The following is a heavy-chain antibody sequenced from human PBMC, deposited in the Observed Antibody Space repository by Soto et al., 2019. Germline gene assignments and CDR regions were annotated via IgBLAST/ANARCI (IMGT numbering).Heavy chain of an antibody. CDR1: GGSISGYY. CDR3: AGWFGGKGGMDV. Sequence: QVQLLESGPGLVKASETLTLTCTVSGGSISGYYWSWIRQPAGKGLEWIGRIYNSGSTNYNSSLMSRVTMSVYTSTNQFSVKLTSVTAADTAVDYCAGWFGGKGGMDVWGQGTTVSVSS. J-gene: IGHJ6*02. CDR2: IYNSGST. V-gene: IGHV4-4*07. D-gene: IGHD3-10*01.